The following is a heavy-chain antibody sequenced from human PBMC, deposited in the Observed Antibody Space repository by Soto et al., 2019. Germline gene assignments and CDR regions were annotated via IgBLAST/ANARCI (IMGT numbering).Heavy chain of an antibody. D-gene: IGHD6-19*01. Sequence: PGGSLRLSCAASGFTISTYWMSWVRQAPGKGLEWVANINQDGTEKYYVDFVRGRFTISRDNAKNSLCLQMNSLTAEDTAVYYCARHDLVQQWLVIDYWGQGTLVTVSS. J-gene: IGHJ4*02. CDR2: INQDGTEK. CDR3: ARHDLVQQWLVIDY. V-gene: IGHV3-7*01. CDR1: GFTISTYW.